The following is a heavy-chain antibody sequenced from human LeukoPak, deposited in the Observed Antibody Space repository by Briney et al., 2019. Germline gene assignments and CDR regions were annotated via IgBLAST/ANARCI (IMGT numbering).Heavy chain of an antibody. CDR3: ATLSSLGDRGD. Sequence: GGSLRLSCAASGFTFSSSWIHWVRQAPGKGLVWVLRINKDGSVTDYAESVKGRFSISRDNAKNTLYLQMNSLRAEDTAIYYCATLSSLGDRGDWGQGTLVTVSS. CDR1: GFTFSSSW. CDR2: INKDGSVT. J-gene: IGHJ4*02. V-gene: IGHV3-74*01. D-gene: IGHD3-16*01.